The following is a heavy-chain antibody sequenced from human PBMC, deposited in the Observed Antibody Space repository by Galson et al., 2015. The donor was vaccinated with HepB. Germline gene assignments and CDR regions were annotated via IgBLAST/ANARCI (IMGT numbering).Heavy chain of an antibody. CDR1: GFPFNNAW. CDR3: TTDVYYSTYWSWLDP. Sequence: SLRLSCAASGFPFNNAWMTWVRQAPGMGLEWVGRIKRKTDGETTEHAAPGKGRFTISRYDSKNRLYLQMNSLKTEDTAVYYCTTDVYYSTYWSWLDPWGQGTLVTVSS. V-gene: IGHV3-15*01. CDR2: IKRKTDGETT. J-gene: IGHJ5*02. D-gene: IGHD2-8*02.